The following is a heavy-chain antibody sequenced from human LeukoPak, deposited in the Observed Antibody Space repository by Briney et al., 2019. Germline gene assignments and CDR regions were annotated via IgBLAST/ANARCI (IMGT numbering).Heavy chain of an antibody. J-gene: IGHJ4*02. D-gene: IGHD2-2*01. CDR2: TYDSGSS. V-gene: IGHV4-59*01. CDR1: GGSMRNYY. Sequence: SETLSLTCAVSGGSMRNYYWSWIRQPPGKGLGWIGYTYDSGSSSYNPSLRSRVPISIDTSKNQFSLNLSSVTAADTAVYYCARGRASSWYYFDFWGQGTLVTVSS. CDR3: ARGRASSWYYFDF.